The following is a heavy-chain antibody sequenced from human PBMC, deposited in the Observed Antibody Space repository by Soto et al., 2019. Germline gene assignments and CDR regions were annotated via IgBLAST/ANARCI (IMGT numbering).Heavy chain of an antibody. CDR2: ISSSGSTI. CDR1: GFTFSSYE. J-gene: IGHJ3*02. D-gene: IGHD3-3*01. Sequence: PWGSLRLSCAASGFTFSSYEMNWVRPAPGKGLELVSYISSSGSTIYYADPVKGLFTLSRENAKNSLYLQMNSLRAEEPAVYYCAAFTIFGVVMTDAFDIWGQGTMVTVSS. V-gene: IGHV3-48*03. CDR3: AAFTIFGVVMTDAFDI.